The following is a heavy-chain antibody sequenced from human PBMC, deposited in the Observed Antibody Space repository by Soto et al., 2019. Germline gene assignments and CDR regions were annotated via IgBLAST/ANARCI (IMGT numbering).Heavy chain of an antibody. CDR1: GFTFSSYA. CDR3: AREDASGYSYLDY. D-gene: IGHD5-18*01. J-gene: IGHJ4*02. CDR2: ISYDGSNK. Sequence: GGSLRLSCAASGFTFSSYAMHWVRQAPGKWLEWVAVISYDGSNKYYADSVKGRFTISRDNSKNTLHLQMNSLRAEDTAVYYCAREDASGYSYLDYWGQGXLVTVSS. V-gene: IGHV3-30-3*01.